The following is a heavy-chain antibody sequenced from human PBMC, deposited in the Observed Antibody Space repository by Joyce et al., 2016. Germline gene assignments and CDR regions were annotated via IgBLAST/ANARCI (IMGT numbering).Heavy chain of an antibody. Sequence: QLEDSGGALLQPGGSLRLSCTVPEARRSDIYGMAWVRQDPGKGLVLVSAIGASGGGIYYGDSVNGRFNVSRENSKNMMFLKMPSLNTEDTAIYYCARAMTVVVAYTLRDGFDVWGPGTMVAVSS. D-gene: IGHD2-15*01. CDR1: EARRSDIYG. J-gene: IGHJ3*01. CDR2: IGASGGGI. CDR3: ARAMTVVVAYTLRDGFDV. V-gene: IGHV3-23*04.